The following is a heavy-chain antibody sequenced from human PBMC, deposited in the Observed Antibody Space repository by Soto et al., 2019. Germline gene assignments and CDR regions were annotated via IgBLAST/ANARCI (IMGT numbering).Heavy chain of an antibody. CDR3: ASTSSSSESGYSSSWYPLEPFDI. Sequence: GGSLRLSCAASGFTFIRYEMNWVRQAPGKGLEWVSYISSSGSTIYYADSVKGRFTISRDNAKNSLYLQMNSLRAEDTAVYYCASTSSSSESGYSSSWYPLEPFDIWGQGTMVTV. CDR2: ISSSGSTI. CDR1: GFTFIRYE. V-gene: IGHV3-48*03. J-gene: IGHJ3*02. D-gene: IGHD6-13*01.